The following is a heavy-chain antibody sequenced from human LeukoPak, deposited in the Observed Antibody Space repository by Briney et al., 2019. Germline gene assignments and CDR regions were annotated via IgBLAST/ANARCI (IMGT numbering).Heavy chain of an antibody. D-gene: IGHD3-22*01. CDR1: GGSFSGYY. CDR3: VTYYFDSSGPKKNY. Sequence: SETLSLTWAVYGGSFSGYYWSWIRQPPGKGLEWIGEINHSGSTNYNPSLKSRVTISVDTSKKQFSLKLSSVTAADTAVYYCVTYYFDSSGPKKNYWGQGTLVTVSS. CDR2: INHSGST. V-gene: IGHV4-34*01. J-gene: IGHJ4*02.